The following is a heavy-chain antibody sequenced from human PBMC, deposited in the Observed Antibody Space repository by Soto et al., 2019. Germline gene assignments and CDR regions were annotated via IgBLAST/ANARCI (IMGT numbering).Heavy chain of an antibody. V-gene: IGHV1-18*01. Sequence: ASVKVSCKASGYTFTSYGISWVRRAPGQGLEWMGWISAYNGNTNYAQKLQGRVTMTTYTSTSTAYMELSSLRSEDTAVYYCARGSYTIFGVVIDMNWFDPWGQGTLVTVSS. J-gene: IGHJ5*02. CDR1: GYTFTSYG. CDR3: ARGSYTIFGVVIDMNWFDP. D-gene: IGHD3-3*01. CDR2: ISAYNGNT.